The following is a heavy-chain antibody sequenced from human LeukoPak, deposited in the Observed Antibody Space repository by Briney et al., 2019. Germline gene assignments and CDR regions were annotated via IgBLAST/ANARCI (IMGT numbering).Heavy chain of an antibody. Sequence: GGSLRLSCAASGFTFSSYSMNWVRQAPGKGLEWVSSISSSSSYIDYADSVKGRFTISRDNAKNSLYLQMNSLRAEDTAVYYCARADSYGDSDWFDPWGQGTLVTVSS. V-gene: IGHV3-21*01. D-gene: IGHD4-17*01. CDR3: ARADSYGDSDWFDP. CDR2: ISSSSSYI. CDR1: GFTFSSYS. J-gene: IGHJ5*02.